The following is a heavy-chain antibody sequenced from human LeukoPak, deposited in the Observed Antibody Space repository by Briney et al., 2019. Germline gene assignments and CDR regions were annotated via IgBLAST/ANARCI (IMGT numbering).Heavy chain of an antibody. D-gene: IGHD3-10*01. J-gene: IGHJ4*02. Sequence: ASVKVSCKVSGYTLTELSMHWVRQAPGKGLEWMGGFDPEDGETIYAQKFQGRVTMTEDTSTDTAYMELSSLRSEDTAVYYCARDQRFELLWFGELLSWGQGTLVTVSS. CDR3: ARDQRFELLWFGELLS. V-gene: IGHV1-24*01. CDR2: FDPEDGET. CDR1: GYTLTELS.